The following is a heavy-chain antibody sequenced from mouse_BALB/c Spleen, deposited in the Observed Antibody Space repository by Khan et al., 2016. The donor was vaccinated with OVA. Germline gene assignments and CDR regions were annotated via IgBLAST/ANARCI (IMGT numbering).Heavy chain of an antibody. D-gene: IGHD1-1*01. J-gene: IGHJ2*01. CDR1: GYTFTSYW. CDR3: ARIKKIVATYFDY. Sequence: QVRLQQSGAELVKAGASVMMSCKASGYTFTSYWMHWVKQRLGQGLEWFAETNPTNGRTYYNEKFKSKATLTVDKSSSTAYMLLSGPTFEDSAVYYCARIKKIVATYFDYWGQGTTLTVSS. V-gene: IGHV1S81*02. CDR2: TNPTNGRT.